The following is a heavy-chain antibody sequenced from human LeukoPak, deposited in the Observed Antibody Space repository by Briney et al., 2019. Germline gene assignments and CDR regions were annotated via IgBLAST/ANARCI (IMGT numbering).Heavy chain of an antibody. D-gene: IGHD3-3*01. CDR3: ASFTYYDFWTFPY. Sequence: KPSETLSLTCAVYGGSFSGYSWNWIRQSPEKGLEWIGEINDSGSTNYNPSLKSRVTISVDTPKNQFSLKLSSVTAADTAVYYCASFTYYDFWTFPYWGQGTLVTVSS. CDR1: GGSFSGYS. J-gene: IGHJ4*02. V-gene: IGHV4-34*01. CDR2: INDSGST.